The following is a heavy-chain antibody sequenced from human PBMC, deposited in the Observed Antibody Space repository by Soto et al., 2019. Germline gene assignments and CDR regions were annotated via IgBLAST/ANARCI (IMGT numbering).Heavy chain of an antibody. CDR2: ISYDGSNK. J-gene: IGHJ4*02. CDR1: GFTFSSYA. D-gene: IGHD5-18*01. Sequence: GGSLRLSCAASGFTFSSYAMHWVRQAPGKGLEWVAVISYDGSNKYYADSVKGRFTISRDNSKNTLYLQMNSLRAEDTAVYYCARDQVDTAMVRHFDYWGQGTLVTVSS. V-gene: IGHV3-30-3*01. CDR3: ARDQVDTAMVRHFDY.